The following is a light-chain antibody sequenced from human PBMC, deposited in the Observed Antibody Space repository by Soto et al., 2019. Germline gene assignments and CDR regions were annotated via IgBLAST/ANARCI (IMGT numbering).Light chain of an antibody. CDR1: QSVSSY. CDR2: DAS. J-gene: IGKJ1*01. V-gene: IGKV3-11*01. Sequence: EIVLTQSQATLSLSPGERATLSCRASQSVSSYLAWYQQKPGQAPRLLIFDASNRATGIPARFSGSGSGTDFTLIISSLEPEDFAVYYCQQRSNWPPWTFGQGTKVEIK. CDR3: QQRSNWPPWT.